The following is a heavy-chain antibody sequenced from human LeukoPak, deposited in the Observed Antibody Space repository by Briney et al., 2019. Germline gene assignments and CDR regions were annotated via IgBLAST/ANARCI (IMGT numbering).Heavy chain of an antibody. Sequence: PSETLSLTCTVSGGSISSSSYYWGWIRQPPGKGLGWIGSIYYSGSTYYNPSLKSRVTISVDTSKNQFSLKLSSVTAADTAVYYCARPMGNDGGYFDYWGQGTLVTVSS. CDR1: GGSISSSSYY. CDR2: IYYSGST. CDR3: ARPMGNDGGYFDY. V-gene: IGHV4-39*01. J-gene: IGHJ4*02. D-gene: IGHD7-27*01.